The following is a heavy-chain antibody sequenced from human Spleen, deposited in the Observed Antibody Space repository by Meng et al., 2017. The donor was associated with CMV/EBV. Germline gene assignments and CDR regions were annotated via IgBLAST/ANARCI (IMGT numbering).Heavy chain of an antibody. CDR3: ARDKECSSTNCSPTDYYYYYGMDV. Sequence: GESLKISCAASGFFLSSYEMNWVRQAPGKGLEWVSYISSGGSTKYYADSVKGRLTISRDNAENSLYLQMNSLRAEDTAVYYCARDKECSSTNCSPTDYYYYYGMDVWGRGTTVTVSS. J-gene: IGHJ6*02. V-gene: IGHV3-48*03. CDR1: GFFLSSYE. D-gene: IGHD2-2*01. CDR2: ISSGGSTK.